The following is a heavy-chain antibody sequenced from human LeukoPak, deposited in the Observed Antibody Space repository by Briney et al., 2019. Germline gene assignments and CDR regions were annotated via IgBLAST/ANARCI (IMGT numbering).Heavy chain of an antibody. Sequence: SGTLSLTCAVSGAFIDSNNWWSWVRQTPGKGLEWIAEIFHSGSTNYDPSLKSRVTISLDESKNQFFLKLSSVTAADTAVYYCARAPKYYFDSSASWYFDIWGLGTLVAVSS. J-gene: IGHJ2*01. CDR2: IFHSGST. CDR1: GAFIDSNNW. V-gene: IGHV4-4*02. D-gene: IGHD3-22*01. CDR3: ARAPKYYFDSSASWYFDI.